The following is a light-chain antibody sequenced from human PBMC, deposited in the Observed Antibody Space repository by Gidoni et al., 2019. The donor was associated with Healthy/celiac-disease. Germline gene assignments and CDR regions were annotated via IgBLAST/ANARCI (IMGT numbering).Light chain of an antibody. Sequence: QSALTQPASVSGSPGQSITISCTGTSSDVGGYNYVSWYQQHPGKAPKLMIYEVSNRPSGVSNRFSCSKSGNTASLTISGLQAEDEVDYYCSSYTSSSTPYVFGTGTKVTVL. CDR2: EVS. V-gene: IGLV2-14*01. CDR1: SSDVGGYNY. J-gene: IGLJ1*01. CDR3: SSYTSSSTPYV.